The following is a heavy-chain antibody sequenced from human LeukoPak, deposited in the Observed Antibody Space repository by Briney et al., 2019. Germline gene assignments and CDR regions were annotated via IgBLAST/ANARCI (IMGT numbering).Heavy chain of an antibody. CDR1: GFPISGYS. CDR2: MSILCGIT. D-gene: IGHD6-6*01. Sequence: PGGSLRLSCAGAGFPISGYSMNWVRQTPGKGLEWVSSMSILCGITYYAESVKGRFTVSRDNAKNLLHLQMNSLRVEDTAIYYCAREFEYSTSGAGYWGQGTLVTVSS. J-gene: IGHJ4*02. V-gene: IGHV3-21*01. CDR3: AREFEYSTSGAGY.